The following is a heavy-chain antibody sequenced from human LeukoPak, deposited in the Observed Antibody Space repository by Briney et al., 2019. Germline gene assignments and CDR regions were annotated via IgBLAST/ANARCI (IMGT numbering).Heavy chain of an antibody. CDR2: IYYTGNT. J-gene: IGHJ4*02. CDR1: GGSIRSTTYY. CDR3: ARRASHYGDYRYYFDY. D-gene: IGHD4-17*01. V-gene: IGHV4-39*01. Sequence: PSETLSLTCTVSGGSIRSTTYYWGWIRQPPGKGLEWIASIYYTGNTYYNPSLKSRVTISVDTSKNQFSLKLSSVTAADTAVYYCARRASHYGDYRYYFDYWGQGTLVTVSS.